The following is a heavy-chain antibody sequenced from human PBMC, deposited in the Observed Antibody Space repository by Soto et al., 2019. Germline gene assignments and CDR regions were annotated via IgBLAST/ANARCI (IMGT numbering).Heavy chain of an antibody. J-gene: IGHJ4*02. Sequence: SETLSLTCNVSGDSISHSGSYWGWIRQPPGKGLEWIGNVYYNGSTYYNPSLKSRVTIFVDTSKNQFSLKVRSLTAADTAVYYCARHRALGTVDHWGQGTLVTVPQ. D-gene: IGHD7-27*01. CDR3: ARHRALGTVDH. CDR2: VYYNGST. CDR1: GDSISHSGSY. V-gene: IGHV4-39*01.